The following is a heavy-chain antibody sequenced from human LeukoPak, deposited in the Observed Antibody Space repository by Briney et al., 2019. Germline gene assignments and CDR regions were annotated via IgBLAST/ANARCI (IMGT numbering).Heavy chain of an antibody. CDR1: GGTFSSYA. Sequence: SVKVSCKASGGTFSSYAISWVRQAPGQGLEWMGGIIPIFGTANYAQKFQGRVTITADKSTSTAYMELSSLRSEDTALYYCARGEGYRYLYYYMDVWGKGTTVTVSS. CDR2: IIPIFGTA. CDR3: ARGEGYRYLYYYMDV. V-gene: IGHV1-69*06. D-gene: IGHD5-18*01. J-gene: IGHJ6*03.